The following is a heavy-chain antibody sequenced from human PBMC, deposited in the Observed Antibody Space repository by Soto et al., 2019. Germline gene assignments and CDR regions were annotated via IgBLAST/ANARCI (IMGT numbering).Heavy chain of an antibody. CDR3: VRKTDGSGTHPRAFYFDL. Sequence: QVQLVQSGAEVKKPGASVKVSCEASGYTFTAYYIHWVRQAPGQGLECMGWINPNSGGTNNAQKFQGRVTMTRDTSISTAYMELSSLRYDDTAVYYCVRKTDGSGTHPRAFYFDLWGQGTLVTLSS. V-gene: IGHV1-2*02. CDR1: GYTFTAYY. CDR2: INPNSGGT. J-gene: IGHJ4*02. D-gene: IGHD3-10*01.